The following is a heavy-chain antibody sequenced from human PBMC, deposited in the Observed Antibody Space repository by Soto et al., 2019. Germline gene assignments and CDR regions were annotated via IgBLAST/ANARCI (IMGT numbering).Heavy chain of an antibody. D-gene: IGHD3-9*01. V-gene: IGHV1-69*01. J-gene: IGHJ6*02. CDR2: IIPIFGTA. CDR1: GGTFSSYA. Sequence: QVQLVQSGAEVKKPGSSVKVSCKASGGTFSSYAISWVRQAPGQGLEWMGGIIPIFGTANYAQKFQGRVTITADESTSTDYMELSSLRSEDTAVYYCARHILTGYPGPYYYYGMDVWGQGTTVTVSS. CDR3: ARHILTGYPGPYYYYGMDV.